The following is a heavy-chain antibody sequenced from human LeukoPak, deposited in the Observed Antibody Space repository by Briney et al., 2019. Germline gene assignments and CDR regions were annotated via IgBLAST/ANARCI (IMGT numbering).Heavy chain of an antibody. CDR2: INSDGSST. J-gene: IGHJ3*02. CDR1: GFTFSSYW. V-gene: IGHV3-74*01. Sequence: GGSLRLSCAASGFTFSSYWMHWVRQAPGKGLVWVSRINSDGSSTRYADSVKGRFSISRDNAKNTLYLQMNSLRAEDTAVYYCARLSSGWTLDDAFDIWGQGTMVTVSS. D-gene: IGHD6-19*01. CDR3: ARLSSGWTLDDAFDI.